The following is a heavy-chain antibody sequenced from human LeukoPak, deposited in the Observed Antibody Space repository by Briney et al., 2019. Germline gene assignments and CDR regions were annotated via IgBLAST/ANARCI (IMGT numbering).Heavy chain of an antibody. Sequence: ASVKVSCKASGYTFTSYYMHWVRQAPGQGLEWMGIINPSGGSTSYAQKFQGRVTMTRDTSTSTVYMELSSLRSEGTAVYYCARGIVVVPAARDNWFDPWGQGTLVTVSS. CDR3: ARGIVVVPAARDNWFDP. V-gene: IGHV1-46*03. CDR1: GYTFTSYY. CDR2: INPSGGST. J-gene: IGHJ5*02. D-gene: IGHD2-2*01.